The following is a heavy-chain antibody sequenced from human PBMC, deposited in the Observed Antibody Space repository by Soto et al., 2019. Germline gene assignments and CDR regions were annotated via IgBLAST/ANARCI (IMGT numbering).Heavy chain of an antibody. D-gene: IGHD2-2*01. V-gene: IGHV5-51*01. CDR3: ARHPTPIVVVPAEIGGWFDP. Sequence: EVQLVQSRAEVKKPGESLKISCKGSGYSFTSYWIGWVRQMPGKGLEWMGIIYPGDSDTRYSPSFQGQVTISADKSISTAYLQWSSLKASDTAMYYCARHPTPIVVVPAEIGGWFDPWGQGTLVTVSS. CDR1: GYSFTSYW. J-gene: IGHJ5*02. CDR2: IYPGDSDT.